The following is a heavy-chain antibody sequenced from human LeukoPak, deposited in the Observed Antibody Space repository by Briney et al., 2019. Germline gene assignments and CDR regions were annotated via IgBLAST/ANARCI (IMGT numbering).Heavy chain of an antibody. CDR1: GFSLSTSAVG. CDR2: IYWDDDK. J-gene: IGHJ4*02. D-gene: IGHD2/OR15-2a*01. CDR3: ARRNPQSMAYYFDY. Sequence: ESGPTLVKPTQTLTLTCTFSGFSLSTSAVGVGWIRQPPGKALEWLALIYWDDDKRYSPSLKSRLTITKDTSKNQVVLAMSNMDPVDTATYYCARRNPQSMAYYFDYWGQGTLVTVSS. V-gene: IGHV2-5*02.